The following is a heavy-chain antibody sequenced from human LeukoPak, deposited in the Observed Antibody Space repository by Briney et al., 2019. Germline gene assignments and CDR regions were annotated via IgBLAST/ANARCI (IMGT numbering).Heavy chain of an antibody. CDR2: INPNSGGT. V-gene: IGHV1-2*02. D-gene: IGHD6-19*01. CDR1: GYTFTGYY. CDR3: ARGAVAASSDAFDI. J-gene: IGHJ3*02. Sequence: SVKVSCKASGYTFTGYYMHWVRQAPGQGLEWMGWINPNSGGTNYAQKFQGRVTMTRDTSISTAYMELSRLRSDDTAVYYCARGAVAASSDAFDIWGQGTMVTVSS.